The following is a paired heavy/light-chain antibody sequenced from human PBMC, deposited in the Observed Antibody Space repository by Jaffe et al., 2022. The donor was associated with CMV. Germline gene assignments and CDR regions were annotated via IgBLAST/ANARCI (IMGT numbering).Light chain of an antibody. CDR1: SSDVSNYKY. V-gene: IGLV2-14*03. CDR3: SSFTSDNTLV. J-gene: IGLJ1*01. CDR2: DVT. Sequence: QSALTQPASVSGSPGQSITISCTGASSDVSNYKYVSWYQQYPGKAPKLMIYDVTTRPSEVSDRFSGSKSGSTASLTISGLQAEDEAEYYCSSFTSDNTLVFGTGTKVTVL.
Heavy chain of an antibody. CDR1: GFTFHNFA. Sequence: EVQLVESGGGLVQPGGSLTLSCAASGFTFHNFAMTWVRQAPGKGLEWVSSISDSGDDTYSADSVKGRFTISRDNSKNILYLHINRLRAEDTAVYYCAKANRRFCSGGGCYSEFYYWGQGTLVTVSS. D-gene: IGHD2-15*01. CDR2: ISDSGDDT. V-gene: IGHV3-23*04. J-gene: IGHJ4*02. CDR3: AKANRRFCSGGGCYSEFYY.